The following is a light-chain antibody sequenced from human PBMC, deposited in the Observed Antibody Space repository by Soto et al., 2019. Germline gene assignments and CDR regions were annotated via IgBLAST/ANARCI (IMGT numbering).Light chain of an antibody. J-gene: IGKJ1*01. V-gene: IGKV3D-15*01. Sequence: EIVMTQSPATLSVSPGDRATLSCRASQSVSSNLAWYQQKPGQTPRLLIYGASSRATGIPDRFSGSGSGTDFTLTISRLEPEDFAVYYCHQYDSWTFGQGTKVDIK. CDR2: GAS. CDR3: HQYDSWT. CDR1: QSVSSN.